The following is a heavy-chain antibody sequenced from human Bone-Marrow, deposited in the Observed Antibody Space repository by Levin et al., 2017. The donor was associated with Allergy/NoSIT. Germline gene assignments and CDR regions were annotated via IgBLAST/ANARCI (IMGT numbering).Heavy chain of an antibody. CDR3: ARSFNWNFA. CDR1: GFTVNNNY. CDR2: IFSGGET. D-gene: IGHD1-7*01. Sequence: GGSLRLSCAASGFTVNNNYMNWVRQAPGKGLEWVSLIFSGGETQYADSVRGRFTISRDSSENTPYLQMNSLRAEDTAVYYCARSFNWNFAGGQGTLVTVSS. J-gene: IGHJ4*02. V-gene: IGHV3-66*01.